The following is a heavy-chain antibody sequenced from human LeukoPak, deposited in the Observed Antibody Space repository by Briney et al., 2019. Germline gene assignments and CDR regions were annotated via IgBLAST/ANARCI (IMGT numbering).Heavy chain of an antibody. V-gene: IGHV4-4*07. CDR2: MHTTGST. Sequence: SETLSLTCTVSGGSIRNYYWNWIRQAAGKGLEWVGRMHTTGSTNYNPSLKSRLTMSVDTSKNQFSLKLNSVTAADTAVYYCARCRGGLFDYWGQGTLVTVSS. CDR1: GGSIRNYY. D-gene: IGHD2-15*01. CDR3: ARCRGGLFDY. J-gene: IGHJ4*02.